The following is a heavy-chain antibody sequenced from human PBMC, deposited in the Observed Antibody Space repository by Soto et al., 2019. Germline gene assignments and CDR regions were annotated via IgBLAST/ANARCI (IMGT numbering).Heavy chain of an antibody. CDR1: GGSISSGGYY. V-gene: IGHV4-31*03. D-gene: IGHD6-13*01. J-gene: IGHJ5*02. CDR3: ARVRQQLIRRWFDP. Sequence: SETLSLTCTVSGGSISSGGYYWSWIRQHPGKGLEWIGYIYYSGSTYYNPSLKSRVTISVDTSKNQFSLKLSSVTAADTAVYYCARVRQQLIRRWFDPWGQGTLVTVSS. CDR2: IYYSGST.